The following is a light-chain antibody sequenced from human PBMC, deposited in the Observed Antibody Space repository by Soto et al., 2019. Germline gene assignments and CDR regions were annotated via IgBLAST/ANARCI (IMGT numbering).Light chain of an antibody. Sequence: EIVLTQSPATLSLSPGERATLSCRASQSVSSYLAWYQQKPGQAPRLLIYAASNRATGIPARFSGSGSGTDFTLTISSLQSEDFAVYYCQQSNNWPWTFGQGTKVDIK. CDR3: QQSNNWPWT. CDR1: QSVSSY. V-gene: IGKV3-11*01. J-gene: IGKJ1*01. CDR2: AAS.